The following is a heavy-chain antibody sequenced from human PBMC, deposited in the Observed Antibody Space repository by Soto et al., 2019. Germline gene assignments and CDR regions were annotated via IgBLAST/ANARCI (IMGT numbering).Heavy chain of an antibody. Sequence: GGSLRLSCAASGFTFSSYGMHWVRQAPGKGLEWVAVISYDGSNKYYADSVKGRFTISRDNSKNTLYLQMNSLRAEDTAVYYCAKGELRFLECLLLGYEYFQHLGQGTLVTVSS. CDR3: AKGELRFLECLLLGYEYFQH. J-gene: IGHJ1*01. CDR2: ISYDGSNK. V-gene: IGHV3-30*18. CDR1: GFTFSSYG. D-gene: IGHD3-3*01.